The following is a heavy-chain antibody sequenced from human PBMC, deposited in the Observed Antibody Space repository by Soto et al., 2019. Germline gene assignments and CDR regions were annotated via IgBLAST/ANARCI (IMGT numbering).Heavy chain of an antibody. Sequence: PGGSLRLSCAVSGFNFDDYAMHWVRQVPGKGLEWVSGISWTGGSIGYADSVKGRFTISRDNAKKYLYPQMNSLRADDTALYYCAKDQTIAAAGTGYGMDVWGQGTTVTVSS. J-gene: IGHJ6*02. V-gene: IGHV3-9*01. D-gene: IGHD6-13*01. CDR3: AKDQTIAAAGTGYGMDV. CDR2: ISWTGGSI. CDR1: GFNFDDYA.